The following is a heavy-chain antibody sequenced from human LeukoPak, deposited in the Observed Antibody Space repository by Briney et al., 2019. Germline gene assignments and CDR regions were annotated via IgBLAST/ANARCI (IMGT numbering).Heavy chain of an antibody. CDR1: GYTLTELS. CDR2: FDPEDGET. D-gene: IGHD1-26*01. J-gene: IGHJ4*02. Sequence: ASVKVSCKVSGYTLTELSMHWVRQAPGKGLEWVGGFDPEDGETIYAQKFQGRVTMTEDTSTDTAYMELSSLRSEDTAVYYCATSLIIVGATAFDYWGQGTLVTVSS. CDR3: ATSLIIVGATAFDY. V-gene: IGHV1-24*01.